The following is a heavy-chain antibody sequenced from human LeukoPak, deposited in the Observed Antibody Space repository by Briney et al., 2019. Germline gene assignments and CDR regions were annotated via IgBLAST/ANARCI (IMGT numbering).Heavy chain of an antibody. V-gene: IGHV4-34*01. D-gene: IGHD3-22*01. CDR3: ATLGGLYYESHGYPDFDH. J-gene: IGHJ4*02. CDR1: GGSLSPYY. CDR2: IYQSGST. Sequence: SETLSLTCSVSGGSLSPYYWSWIRQPPGGGLERLGEIYQSGSTNYNPPLKSRVTISVEKFKNQFSLEVTSVTAADTVIYYCATLGGLYYESHGYPDFDHWGQGTLVIVSS.